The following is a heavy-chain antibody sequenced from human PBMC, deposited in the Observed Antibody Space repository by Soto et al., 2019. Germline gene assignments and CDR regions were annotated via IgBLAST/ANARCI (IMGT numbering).Heavy chain of an antibody. CDR3: AREELTIFGVDVARYGMDV. D-gene: IGHD3-3*01. Sequence: QRLSCAASGFTFSSYSMNWVRQAPGKGLEWVSYISSSSSTIYYADSVKGRFTISRDNAKNSLYLQMNSLRDEDTAVYYCAREELTIFGVDVARYGMDVWGQGTAVTVSS. CDR2: ISSSSSTI. V-gene: IGHV3-48*02. CDR1: GFTFSSYS. J-gene: IGHJ6*02.